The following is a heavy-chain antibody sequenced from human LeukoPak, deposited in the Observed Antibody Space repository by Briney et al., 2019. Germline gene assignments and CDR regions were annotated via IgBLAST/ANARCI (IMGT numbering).Heavy chain of an antibody. CDR3: ARVVPAARDFYYYYGMDV. D-gene: IGHD2-2*01. J-gene: IGHJ6*02. CDR2: IIPILGIA. V-gene: IGHV1-69*04. Sequence: ASVKVSCKASGGTFSSYAISWVRQAPGQGLEWMGRIIPILGIANYAQKFQGRVTITADKSTSTAYMELSSLRSEDTAVYYCARVVPAARDFYYYYGMDVWGQGTTVTVSS. CDR1: GGTFSSYA.